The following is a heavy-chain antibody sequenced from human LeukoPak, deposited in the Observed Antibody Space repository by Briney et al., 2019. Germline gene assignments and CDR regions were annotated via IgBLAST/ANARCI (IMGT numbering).Heavy chain of an antibody. V-gene: IGHV3-30*04. CDR3: AKEAVEAAGLDY. Sequence: GGSLRLSCAAFGFTFSTYAMHWVRQAPGKGLEWVAVISYDGSSKYYADSVKGRFTISRDNSKNTLYLQMNSLRTEDTAFYYCAKEAVEAAGLDYWGQGTLVSVSP. J-gene: IGHJ4*02. CDR2: ISYDGSSK. D-gene: IGHD6-13*01. CDR1: GFTFSTYA.